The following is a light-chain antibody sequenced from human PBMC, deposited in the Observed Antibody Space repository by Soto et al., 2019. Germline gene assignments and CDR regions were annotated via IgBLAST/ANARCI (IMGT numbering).Light chain of an antibody. V-gene: IGKV3-15*01. J-gene: IGKJ1*01. CDR2: GAS. CDR1: QSISND. CDR3: QQYINWPWT. Sequence: EIVMTQSPATLSVSPGERATLSCRASQSISNDLAWYQQKPGQAPSLLIYGASTRSTGIPARFSGSGSGTDFTVTISSLQSEDFAVYYCQQYINWPWTFGQGTKVEIK.